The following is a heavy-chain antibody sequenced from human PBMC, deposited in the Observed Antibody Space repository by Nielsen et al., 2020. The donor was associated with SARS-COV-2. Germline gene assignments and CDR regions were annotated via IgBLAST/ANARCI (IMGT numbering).Heavy chain of an antibody. V-gene: IGHV4-59*08. Sequence: SETLSLTCAVSGASITNTYWAWIRQSPGKRLEWIAYSDHSWRINYNPSLKSRATISADTSKDQISLKLSSVTAADTAVYYCARLPAGTVSFDIWGQGTMVTVS. J-gene: IGHJ3*02. CDR2: SDHSWRI. D-gene: IGHD2-2*01. CDR3: ARLPAGTVSFDI. CDR1: GASITNTY.